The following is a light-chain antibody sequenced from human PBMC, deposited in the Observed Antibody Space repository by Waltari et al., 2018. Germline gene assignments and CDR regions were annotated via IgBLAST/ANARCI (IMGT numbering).Light chain of an antibody. Sequence: SYVLTQPPSVSVSPGQTASITCPGDKLGEKYAFWYQQKSGQSPVLVIFQDNKRPSGIPERFSGSNSGNTATLTISGTQAMDEADYYCQAWDSNTGEVFGGGTKLTVL. CDR3: QAWDSNTGEV. V-gene: IGLV3-1*01. CDR1: KLGEKY. CDR2: QDN. J-gene: IGLJ2*01.